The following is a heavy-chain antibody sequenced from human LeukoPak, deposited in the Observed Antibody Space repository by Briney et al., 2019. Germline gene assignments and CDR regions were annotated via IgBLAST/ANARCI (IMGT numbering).Heavy chain of an antibody. CDR2: IYHSGST. D-gene: IGHD2-15*01. Sequence: SGTLSLTCAVSGGSISSSNWWSWVRQPPGKGLEWIGEIYHSGSTNYNPSLKSRVTISVDKSKNQFSLKLSSVTAADTAVYYCTRGVTQSTPGFDYWGQGTLVTVSS. J-gene: IGHJ4*02. CDR1: GGSISSSNW. V-gene: IGHV4-4*02. CDR3: TRGVTQSTPGFDY.